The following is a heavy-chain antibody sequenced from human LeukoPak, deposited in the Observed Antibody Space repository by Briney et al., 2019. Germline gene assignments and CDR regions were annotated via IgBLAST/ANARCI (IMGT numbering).Heavy chain of an antibody. D-gene: IGHD3-22*01. CDR2: IYYSGST. CDR1: GGSISSYY. V-gene: IGHV4-59*01. J-gene: IGHJ4*02. Sequence: PSETLSLTCTVSGGSISSYYWSWIRQPPGKGLEWIGYIYYSGSTNYNPSLKSRVTISVDTSKNQFSLKLSSVTAADTAVYYCARAYYYYGSGYFDYWGQGTLVTVSS. CDR3: ARAYYYYGSGYFDY.